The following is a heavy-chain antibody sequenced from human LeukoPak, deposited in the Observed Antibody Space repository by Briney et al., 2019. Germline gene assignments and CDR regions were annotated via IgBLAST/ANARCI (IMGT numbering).Heavy chain of an antibody. V-gene: IGHV3-23*01. CDR1: GFTFSSYA. CDR2: ISGSGGST. CDR3: AKGQEAYYYDSSGYSGHFDY. D-gene: IGHD3-22*01. J-gene: IGHJ4*02. Sequence: GGSLRLSCAASGFTFSSYAMSWVRQAPGKGLEWVSAISGSGGSTYYADSVKGRFTISSDNSKNTLYLQMNSLRAEDTAVYYCAKGQEAYYYDSSGYSGHFDYWGQGTLDTVSS.